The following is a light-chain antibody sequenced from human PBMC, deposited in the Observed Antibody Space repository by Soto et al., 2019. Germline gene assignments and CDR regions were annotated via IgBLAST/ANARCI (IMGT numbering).Light chain of an antibody. CDR1: QSISRN. V-gene: IGKV3-15*01. J-gene: IGKJ1*01. Sequence: EIVMTQSPATLSVSPGERATLSCRASQSISRNLAWHQQKPGQAPRLLIYGASTRATGIPARFSGSGSGTEFTLTISSLQSEDLADYYCQQYNNWPPWTFGQGTKVEIK. CDR2: GAS. CDR3: QQYNNWPPWT.